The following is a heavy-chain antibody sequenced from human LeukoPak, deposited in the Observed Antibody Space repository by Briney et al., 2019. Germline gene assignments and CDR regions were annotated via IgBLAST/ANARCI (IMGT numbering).Heavy chain of an antibody. D-gene: IGHD6-13*01. CDR2: INPSGGST. Sequence: ASVKVSCKASGYTFANYYIHLVRQAPGQGLEWMGLINPSGGSTNYAQKFQGRVTMTRDTSTSTVYMELSSLRSEDTAVYYCARAGEYSSSWYYFDYWGQGTLVTVSS. V-gene: IGHV1-46*01. CDR3: ARAGEYSSSWYYFDY. CDR1: GYTFANYY. J-gene: IGHJ4*02.